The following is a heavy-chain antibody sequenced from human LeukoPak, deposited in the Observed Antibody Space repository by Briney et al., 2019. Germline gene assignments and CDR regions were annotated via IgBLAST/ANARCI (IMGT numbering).Heavy chain of an antibody. J-gene: IGHJ3*02. CDR3: ASLDAVDI. Sequence: ASVKVSCKASGNTFTDYYIHWVRQAPGQGFERMGWNNANSGGADYAQKFQGRVTMTRDTSISTAYMELSRLRSDDTAVYYCASLDAVDIWGQGTMVTVSS. CDR1: GNTFTDYY. CDR2: NNANSGGA. V-gene: IGHV1-2*02.